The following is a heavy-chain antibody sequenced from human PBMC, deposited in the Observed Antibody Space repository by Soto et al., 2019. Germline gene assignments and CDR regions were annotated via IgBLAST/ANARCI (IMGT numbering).Heavy chain of an antibody. CDR2: ISDSGGST. CDR1: GFTFSSYA. J-gene: IGHJ4*02. D-gene: IGHD3-10*01. Sequence: GGSLRLSCAASGFTFSSYAMSWVRQAPGKGLEWVSGISDSGGSTYYADSVKGRFTISRDNSKNKLYLQMNSLRAEDTAVYYCAKGTYYYGSAPYYFDYWGQGTLVTVSS. CDR3: AKGTYYYGSAPYYFDY. V-gene: IGHV3-23*01.